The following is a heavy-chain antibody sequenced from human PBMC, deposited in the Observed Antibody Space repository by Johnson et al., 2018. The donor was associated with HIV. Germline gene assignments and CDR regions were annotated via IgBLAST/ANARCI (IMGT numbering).Heavy chain of an antibody. CDR2: ISYDGSNK. J-gene: IGHJ3*02. Sequence: VQLVESGGGVVRPGGSLRLSCAASGFTFDDYAMHWVRQTPGKGLEWVAVISYDGSNKYYADSVKGRFTISRDNSKNTLYLQMNSLRAEDTAFYYCARSTGARAAFDIWGQGTMVTVSS. D-gene: IGHD1-1*01. CDR1: GFTFDDYA. CDR3: ARSTGARAAFDI. V-gene: IGHV3-30*14.